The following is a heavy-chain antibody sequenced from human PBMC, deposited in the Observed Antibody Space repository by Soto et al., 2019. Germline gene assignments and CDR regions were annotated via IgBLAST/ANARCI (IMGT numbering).Heavy chain of an antibody. V-gene: IGHV4-39*01. D-gene: IGHD3-3*01. CDR1: GGSISSSRSY. CDR3: ANSPTGPGTTVLGVGNGP. J-gene: IGHJ5*02. Sequence: SETLSLTCNVSGGSISSSRSYWAWIRQPPGKGLEWLGSFSYSGSTYYKPSLKSRVTISVDTSKNQFSLKLISVTAADTAKYYCANSPTGPGTTVLGVGNGPWGQGVLVTVSS. CDR2: FSYSGST.